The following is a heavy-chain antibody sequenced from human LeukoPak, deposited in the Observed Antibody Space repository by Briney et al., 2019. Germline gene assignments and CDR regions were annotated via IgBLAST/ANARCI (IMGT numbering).Heavy chain of an antibody. CDR2: LSGGGGTT. V-gene: IGHV3-23*01. J-gene: IGHJ4*02. D-gene: IGHD3-10*01. CDR1: GFTFSNYA. Sequence: GGSLRLACGASGFTFSNYAMTWVRQGPGKGLEWVSSLSGGGGTTYYADSVKGRFTITRDNSKNTLYLHMNSLRAEDTALYYCARDGGYYASGTKIGYFDYWGQGTLVTVSS. CDR3: ARDGGYYASGTKIGYFDY.